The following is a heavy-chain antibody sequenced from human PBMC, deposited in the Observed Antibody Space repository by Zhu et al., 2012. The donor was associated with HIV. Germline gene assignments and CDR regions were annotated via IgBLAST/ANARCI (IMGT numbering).Heavy chain of an antibody. Sequence: QVQLQQWGAGLLKPSETLSLTCAVYDESFNGHYWTWIRQPPGKGLEWIGEINHRGTTNYNPSLTSRATISVDTSKKQFSLKLNSVTAADTAVYYCARGRSPDFSRPSRYFDRVMNQSPPTSRRYGLDVWGQGTXVTVSS. D-gene: IGHD3-9*01. CDR1: DESFNGHY. CDR3: ARGRSPDFSRPSRYFDRVMNQSPPTSRRYGLDV. CDR2: INHRGTT. J-gene: IGHJ6*02. V-gene: IGHV4-34*01.